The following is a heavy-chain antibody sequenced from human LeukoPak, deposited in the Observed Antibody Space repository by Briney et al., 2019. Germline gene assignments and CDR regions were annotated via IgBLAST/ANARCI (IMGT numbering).Heavy chain of an antibody. Sequence: PGGSLRLSCAASGFTVSSNYMSWVRQAPGKGLEWVSVIYSGGSTYYADSVKGRFTISRDNSKNTLYLQMNSLRAEDTALYYCARVQQYDKFDYWGQGTLVTVSS. J-gene: IGHJ4*02. V-gene: IGHV3-53*01. CDR3: ARVQQYDKFDY. CDR2: IYSGGST. D-gene: IGHD3-22*01. CDR1: GFTVSSNY.